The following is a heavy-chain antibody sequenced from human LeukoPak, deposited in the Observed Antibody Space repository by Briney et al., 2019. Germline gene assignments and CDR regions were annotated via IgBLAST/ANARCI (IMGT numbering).Heavy chain of an antibody. CDR2: IYSGGST. CDR3: TTRLRNHFDY. J-gene: IGHJ4*02. V-gene: IGHV3-53*01. CDR1: GFTVSSNY. D-gene: IGHD5-12*01. Sequence: GGSLRLSCAASGFTVSSNYMSWVRQAPGKGLEWVSVIYSGGSTYHAGSVKGRFTISRDDSQNIVYLQMDSLTAEDTALYYCTTRLRNHFDYWGQGTQVTVSS.